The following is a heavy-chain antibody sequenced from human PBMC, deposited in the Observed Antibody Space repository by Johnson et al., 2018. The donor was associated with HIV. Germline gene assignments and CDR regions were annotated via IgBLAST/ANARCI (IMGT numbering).Heavy chain of an antibody. V-gene: IGHV3-7*03. CDR3: AKDLYRTSPGNAFDI. D-gene: IGHD6-6*01. Sequence: VQLVESGGGVVQPGGSLRLSCEASGFTFSNAWMSWVRQAPGKGLEWVANIKQDGSEKYYVDSVKGRFPISRDNAKNSLYLQMNSLRAEDTAVYYCAKDLYRTSPGNAFDIWGQGTMVTVSS. J-gene: IGHJ3*02. CDR2: IKQDGSEK. CDR1: GFTFSNAW.